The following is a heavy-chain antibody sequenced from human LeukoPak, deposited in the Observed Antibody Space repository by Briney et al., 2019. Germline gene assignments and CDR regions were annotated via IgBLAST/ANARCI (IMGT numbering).Heavy chain of an antibody. CDR2: IYYSGST. Sequence: PSETLSLTCTVSGGSISSGGYYWSWIRQHPGKGLEWIGYIYYSGSTYYNPSLKGRVTISVDTSKNQFSLKLSSVTAADTAVYYCARAFRARYFDLWGRGTLVTVSS. D-gene: IGHD2/OR15-2a*01. J-gene: IGHJ2*01. CDR3: ARAFRARYFDL. CDR1: GGSISSGGYY. V-gene: IGHV4-31*03.